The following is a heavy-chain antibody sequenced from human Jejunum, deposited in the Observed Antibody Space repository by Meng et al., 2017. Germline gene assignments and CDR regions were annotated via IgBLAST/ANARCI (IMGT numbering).Heavy chain of an antibody. Sequence: KPCGAGLLQPSETLSLTCAVYGGSFSGYYCGWIRQAPGKGLEWIGDIDHSGSTNYNPSLKNRVTISVDTSRNQISLNLNSVTAADTAVYYCARGGDPRAYYFDYWGQGNLVTVSS. V-gene: IGHV4-34*01. CDR1: GGSFSGYY. J-gene: IGHJ4*02. CDR3: ARGGDPRAYYFDY. CDR2: IDHSGST. D-gene: IGHD3-10*01.